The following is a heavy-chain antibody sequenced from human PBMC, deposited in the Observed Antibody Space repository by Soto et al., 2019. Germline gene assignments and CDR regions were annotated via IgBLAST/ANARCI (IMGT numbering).Heavy chain of an antibody. CDR1: GFTFSSYA. Sequence: PGGSLRLSCAASGFTFSSYAMSWVRQAPGKGLEWVSAISGSGGSTYYADSVKGRFTISRDNSKNTLYLQTNSLRAEDTAVYYCAKVGQEHCSSTSCYHAGSAFDIWGQGTMVTVSS. V-gene: IGHV3-23*01. CDR3: AKVGQEHCSSTSCYHAGSAFDI. CDR2: ISGSGGST. D-gene: IGHD2-2*01. J-gene: IGHJ3*02.